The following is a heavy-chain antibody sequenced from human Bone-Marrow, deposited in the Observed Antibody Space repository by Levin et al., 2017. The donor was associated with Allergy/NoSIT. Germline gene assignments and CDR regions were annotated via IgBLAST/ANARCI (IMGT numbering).Heavy chain of an antibody. Sequence: GESLKISCAASGFTFRNYYMSWIRQAPGKGLEWLSYITSGGGTIFAADSVKGRFPISRDNAKNFLYLQMNSLTVDDTAVYYCARETGTTLTVNFDSWGQGTLVTVSS. CDR3: ARETGTTLTVNFDS. D-gene: IGHD7-27*01. V-gene: IGHV3-11*01. CDR2: ITSGGGTI. CDR1: GFTFRNYY. J-gene: IGHJ4*02.